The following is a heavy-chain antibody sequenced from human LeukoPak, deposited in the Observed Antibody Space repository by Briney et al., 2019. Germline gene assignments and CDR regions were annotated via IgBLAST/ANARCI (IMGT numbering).Heavy chain of an antibody. J-gene: IGHJ3*02. V-gene: IGHV3-20*04. Sequence: GSLRLSCAASGFTFDDYGMSWVRQAPGKGLEWVSGINWNGGNTGYADSVKGRFTISRDNAKNSLYLQMNSLRAEDTAVYYCARGSPSAGAFDIWGQGTMVTVSS. CDR2: INWNGGNT. CDR3: ARGSPSAGAFDI. CDR1: GFTFDDYG. D-gene: IGHD6-13*01.